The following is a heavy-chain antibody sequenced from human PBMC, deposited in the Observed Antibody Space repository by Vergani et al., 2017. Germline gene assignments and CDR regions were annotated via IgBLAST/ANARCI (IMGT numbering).Heavy chain of an antibody. CDR1: GYTFTGYY. D-gene: IGHD3-22*01. J-gene: IGHJ6*02. Sequence: QVQLVQSGAEVKKPGASVKVSCKASGYTFTGYYMHWVRQATGQGLEWMGWINPNSGGTNYAQKFQGRVTMTRDTSISTAYMELSSLRSDDTAVYYCARDQSPYYYDSSGYYPLYYCYYYGMDVWGQGTTVTVSS. V-gene: IGHV1-2*02. CDR3: ARDQSPYYYDSSGYYPLYYCYYYGMDV. CDR2: INPNSGGT.